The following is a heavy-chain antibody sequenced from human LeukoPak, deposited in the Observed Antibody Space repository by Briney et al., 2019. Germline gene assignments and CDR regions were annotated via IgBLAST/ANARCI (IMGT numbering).Heavy chain of an antibody. J-gene: IGHJ3*02. CDR1: GFTFSNYW. D-gene: IGHD4-17*01. Sequence: GGSLRLSCAASGFTFSNYWMTWVRQAPGKGLEWVAHINQDGSEEHYMDSVKARFTISRDNAKNSLSLQMNSLGAEDTAVYYCASGRLEYGDYAIGSGIWGQGTMVTVSS. CDR3: ASGRLEYGDYAIGSGI. CDR2: INQDGSEE. V-gene: IGHV3-7*01.